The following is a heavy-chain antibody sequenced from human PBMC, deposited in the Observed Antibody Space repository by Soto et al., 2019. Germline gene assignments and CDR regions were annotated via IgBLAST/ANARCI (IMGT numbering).Heavy chain of an antibody. CDR3: VRDLHEPLATDALRVAN. D-gene: IGHD2-15*01. V-gene: IGHV3-21*01. CDR2: ISSSSSYI. CDR1: GFTFSSYS. J-gene: IGHJ4*02. Sequence: AGGSLRLSCAASGFTFSSYSMNWVRQAPGKGLEWVSSISSSSSYIYYADSVKGRFTMSRDNTKNSVSLQMSSLRAEDTAVYYCVRDLHEPLATDALRVANWGQGTQVTVSS.